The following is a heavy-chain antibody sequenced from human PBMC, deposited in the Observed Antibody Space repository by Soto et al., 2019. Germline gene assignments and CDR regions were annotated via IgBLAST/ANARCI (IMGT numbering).Heavy chain of an antibody. CDR3: ARVLVQAAPTPDNYYYGLDF. CDR2: IIPISGSA. D-gene: IGHD2-2*01. CDR1: GGTFNTYI. J-gene: IGHJ6*02. Sequence: QVQLVQSGAELKKPGSSVKVSCKASGGTFNTYIITWLRQAPGQGLEWMGGIIPISGSANYAQKFQDRVTITADKSTRTAYMELSSLKSEDTAVYYCARVLVQAAPTPDNYYYGLDFWGQGTTVTVSS. V-gene: IGHV1-69*06.